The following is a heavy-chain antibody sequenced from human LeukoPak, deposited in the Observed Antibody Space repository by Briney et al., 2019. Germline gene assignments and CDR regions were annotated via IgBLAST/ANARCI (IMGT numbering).Heavy chain of an antibody. Sequence: PGGSLRLSCAASGFTFSSYAMHWVRQAPGKGLEWVAVISYDGSNKYYADSVKGRFTISRDNAKNSLYLQMNSLTAEDTAVYYCARDLGWGNANNWFDPWGQGTLVIVSS. CDR3: ARDLGWGNANNWFDP. CDR1: GFTFSSYA. V-gene: IGHV3-30*04. D-gene: IGHD3-16*01. CDR2: ISYDGSNK. J-gene: IGHJ5*02.